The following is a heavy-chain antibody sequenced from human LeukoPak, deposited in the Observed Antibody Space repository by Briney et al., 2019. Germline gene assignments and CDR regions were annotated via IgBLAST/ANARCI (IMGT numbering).Heavy chain of an antibody. V-gene: IGHV3-48*01. CDR2: ISSSSSTI. Sequence: GGSLRLSCAASGFTFSSYSMNWVRQAPGKGLEWVSYISSSSSTIYYADSVKGRFTISRDNAKNSLYPQMNSLRAEDTAVYYCARDQGDCSSTSCYLVFDYWGQGTLVTVSS. J-gene: IGHJ4*02. D-gene: IGHD2-2*01. CDR3: ARDQGDCSSTSCYLVFDY. CDR1: GFTFSSYS.